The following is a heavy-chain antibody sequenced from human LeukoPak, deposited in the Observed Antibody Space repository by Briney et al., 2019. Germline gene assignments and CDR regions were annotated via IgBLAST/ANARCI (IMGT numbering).Heavy chain of an antibody. D-gene: IGHD2-8*01. CDR1: GYSISSGYY. CDR3: ASPMGYYYMDV. Sequence: KPSETLSLTCTVSGYSISSGYYWGWIRQPPGKGLEWIGSIYYSGSTYYNPSLKSRVTISVDTSKNQFSLKLSSVTAADTAVYYCASPMGYYYMDVWGKGTTVTVSS. V-gene: IGHV4-38-2*02. J-gene: IGHJ6*03. CDR2: IYYSGST.